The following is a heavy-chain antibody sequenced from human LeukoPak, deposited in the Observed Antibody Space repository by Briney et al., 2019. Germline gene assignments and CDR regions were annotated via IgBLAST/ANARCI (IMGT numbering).Heavy chain of an antibody. J-gene: IGHJ4*02. V-gene: IGHV3-23*01. D-gene: IGHD6-19*01. CDR3: ARTSGWYGVS. Sequence: GGSLRLSCTASGFTLSSYDMSWIRQAPGKGLEWVSSIDYSGGSTYFADSVKGRFTISRDNSKNTLYLQLNSLRGDDTAVYYCARTSGWYGVSWGQGTLVTVSS. CDR2: IDYSGGST. CDR1: GFTLSSYD.